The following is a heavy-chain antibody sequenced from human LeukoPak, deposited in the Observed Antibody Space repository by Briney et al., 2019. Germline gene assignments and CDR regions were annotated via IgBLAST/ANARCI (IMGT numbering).Heavy chain of an antibody. V-gene: IGHV3-23*01. CDR1: GFSFSNYA. J-gene: IGHJ6*04. Sequence: AGGSLRLSCATSGFSFSNYAMSWVRQAPGKGLEWVSVISVSGATTYYADSMKGRSTTSRTNYNHTLYMQGDMTTAEDTAVYYCAKGLWGAYDYGMDVWGEGTTVTVSS. D-gene: IGHD3-16*01. CDR3: AKGLWGAYDYGMDV. CDR2: ISVSGATT.